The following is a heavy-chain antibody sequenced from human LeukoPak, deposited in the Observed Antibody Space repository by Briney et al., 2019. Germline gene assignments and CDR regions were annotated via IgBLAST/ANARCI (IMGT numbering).Heavy chain of an antibody. Sequence: SETLSLTCTVSGGSISSYYWSWIRQPPGKGLEWIGFIYYSGSTNYNPSLKSRVTISVDTSKNQFSLKLSSVTAADTAVYYCARDGSDYYDSSGYYYHWFDPWGQGTLVTVSS. CDR1: GGSISSYY. V-gene: IGHV4-59*01. CDR2: IYYSGST. J-gene: IGHJ5*02. D-gene: IGHD3-22*01. CDR3: ARDGSDYYDSSGYYYHWFDP.